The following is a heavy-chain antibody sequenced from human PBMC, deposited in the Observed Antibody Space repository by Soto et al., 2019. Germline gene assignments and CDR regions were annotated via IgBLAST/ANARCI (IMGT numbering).Heavy chain of an antibody. V-gene: IGHV3-30*18. D-gene: IGHD2-2*01. Sequence: GGSLRLSCAASGFTFSSYGMHWVRQTPDKGLEWVAVISHDGNQKYCADFAKGRFTISRDNARNTLHLQMNSLRPEDTAFFYCVKATLPTAIKFGVDSWGQGTLVTVS. CDR3: VKATLPTAIKFGVDS. CDR2: ISHDGNQK. J-gene: IGHJ5*01. CDR1: GFTFSSYG.